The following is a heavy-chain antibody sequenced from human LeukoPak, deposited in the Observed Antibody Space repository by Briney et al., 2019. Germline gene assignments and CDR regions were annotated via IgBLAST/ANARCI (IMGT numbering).Heavy chain of an antibody. D-gene: IGHD3-10*01. CDR1: GFTFSSYA. V-gene: IGHV3-23*01. CDR2: ISGSGAST. Sequence: GGSLRLSCAASGFTFSSYAMSWVRQAPGKGLEWVSSISGSGASTFYADSVKGRFTISRDNSKNTLYLQMNSLRAEDTAVYYCARVPNYGSGSGFDPWGQGTLVTVSS. CDR3: ARVPNYGSGSGFDP. J-gene: IGHJ5*02.